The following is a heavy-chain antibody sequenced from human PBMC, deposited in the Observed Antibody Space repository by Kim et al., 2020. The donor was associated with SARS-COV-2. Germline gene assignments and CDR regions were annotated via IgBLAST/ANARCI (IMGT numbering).Heavy chain of an antibody. Sequence: SETLSLTCAVSGGSISSYYWSWIRQPPGKGLEWIGYIYYSGSTNYNPSLKSRVTISVDTSKNQFSLKLSSVTAADTAVYYCARGVLSTILGVVREFDYWGQGTLVTVSS. V-gene: IGHV4-59*01. CDR2: IYYSGST. CDR1: GGSISSYY. J-gene: IGHJ4*02. CDR3: ARGVLSTILGVVREFDY. D-gene: IGHD3-3*01.